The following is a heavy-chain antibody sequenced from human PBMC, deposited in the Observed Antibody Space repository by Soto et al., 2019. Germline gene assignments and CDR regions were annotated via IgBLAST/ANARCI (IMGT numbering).Heavy chain of an antibody. V-gene: IGHV3-33*01. J-gene: IGHJ6*02. CDR1: GFTFSSYG. D-gene: IGHD2-15*01. CDR2: IWYDGSKK. Sequence: QVQLVESGGGVVQPGRSLRLSCAASGFTFSSYGMHWVRQAPGKGLEWVAVIWYDGSKKYYADSVKGRFTISRDNSKNTLYLQMSSLRAEDTAVDYCAREYCSGGRCYFYGMDVWGQGTTVTVSS. CDR3: AREYCSGGRCYFYGMDV.